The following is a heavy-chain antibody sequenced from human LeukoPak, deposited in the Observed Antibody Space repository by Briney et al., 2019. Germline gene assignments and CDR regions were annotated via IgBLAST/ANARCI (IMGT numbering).Heavy chain of an antibody. V-gene: IGHV1-2*06. CDR2: INPNSGGT. CDR1: GYTFTGYY. D-gene: IGHD3-22*01. CDR3: ARDKDSSGYGFWFDP. Sequence: ASVKVSCKASGYTFTGYYMHWVRQAPGQGLEWMRRINPNSGGTNYAQKFQGRVTMTRDTSISTAYMELSRLRSDDTAVYYCARDKDSSGYGFWFDPWGQGTLVTVSS. J-gene: IGHJ5*02.